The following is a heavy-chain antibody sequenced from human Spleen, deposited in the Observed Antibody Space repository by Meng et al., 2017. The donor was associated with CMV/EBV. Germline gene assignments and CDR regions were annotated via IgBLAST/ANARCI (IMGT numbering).Heavy chain of an antibody. CDR1: GYTFTDCF. J-gene: IGHJ3*02. CDR3: ARGGFWSGQDAFDI. CDR2: INGNSGGT. Sequence: ASVKVSCKASGYTFTDCFIDWVRQAPGQGLEWMGWINGNSGGTKYAQKFQGRVTLTRDRSITTASLELSGLRSDDTAVYYCARGGFWSGQDAFDIWGQGTMVTVS. D-gene: IGHD3-3*01. V-gene: IGHV1-2*02.